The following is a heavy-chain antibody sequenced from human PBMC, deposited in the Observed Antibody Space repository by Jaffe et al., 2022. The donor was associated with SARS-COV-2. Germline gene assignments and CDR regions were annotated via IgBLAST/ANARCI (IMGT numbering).Heavy chain of an antibody. Sequence: EVQVVESGGDLVQPGGSLRLSCAASGFTYSGYWMFWVRQAPGQGLEWLASVNEDGSAQFYADSVKGRFTISKDNAKISLYLQMNSLRAEDTAVYYCVGGLYWGQGTLVTVSS. J-gene: IGHJ4*02. CDR1: GFTYSGYW. V-gene: IGHV3-7*01. CDR2: VNEDGSAQ. CDR3: VGGLY.